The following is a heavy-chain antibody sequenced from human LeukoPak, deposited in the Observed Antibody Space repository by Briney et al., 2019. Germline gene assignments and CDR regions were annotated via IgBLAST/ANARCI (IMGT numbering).Heavy chain of an antibody. D-gene: IGHD3-10*01. CDR2: IYNSGST. CDR3: ARTRWFGDFYFDY. J-gene: IGHJ4*02. CDR1: GGSISSDY. V-gene: IGHV4-59*01. Sequence: PSETLSLTCTVSGGSISSDYWSWSLQPPGRRLGWSGYIYNSGSTNYNPPLKSRVTISVETSKNQYSLKLKSVTAADTAVYYCARTRWFGDFYFDYWGQGTLVTVSS.